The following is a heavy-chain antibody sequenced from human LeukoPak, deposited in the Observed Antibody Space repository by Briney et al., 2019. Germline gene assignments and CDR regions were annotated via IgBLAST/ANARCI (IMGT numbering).Heavy chain of an antibody. J-gene: IGHJ4*02. D-gene: IGHD3-10*01. Sequence: ASVKVSCKTSGYSFTAFYIHWVRQAPGQGLEWMGWIHPRRGDTNYAQKCQGRVTMTRDTSISTAYLDLSSLRSDDTAVYYCARDGDYGTGSCYRGCIDSWGQGTPVTVSP. CDR1: GYSFTAFY. V-gene: IGHV1-2*02. CDR2: IHPRRGDT. CDR3: ARDGDYGTGSCYRGCIDS.